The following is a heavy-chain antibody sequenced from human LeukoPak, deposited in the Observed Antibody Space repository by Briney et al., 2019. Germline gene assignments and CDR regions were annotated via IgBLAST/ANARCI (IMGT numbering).Heavy chain of an antibody. CDR1: GFTFSSHA. D-gene: IGHD5-12*01. CDR3: AKDHGYDYGDYFDY. J-gene: IGHJ4*02. Sequence: GGSLRLSCAASGFTFSSHAMQWVRQAPGKGLEWVAAIAHDGSNKYHADSVKGRFTISRDNSKTTLYMQMNSLRAEDTAVYYCAKDHGYDYGDYFDYWGQGILVTVSS. CDR2: IAHDGSNK. V-gene: IGHV3-30*04.